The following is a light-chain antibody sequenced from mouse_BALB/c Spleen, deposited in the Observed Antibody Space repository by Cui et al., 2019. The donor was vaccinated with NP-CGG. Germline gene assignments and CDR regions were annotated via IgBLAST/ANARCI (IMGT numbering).Light chain of an antibody. CDR3: ALWYSNHWV. CDR2: GTN. CDR1: TGAVTTSNY. V-gene: IGLV1*01. J-gene: IGLJ1*01. Sequence: QAVVTQESALTTSPGETVTLTCCSSTGAVTTSNYANWVQEKPDHLFTGLIGGTNNRTPGVPARFSGSLIGDEAALTVTGAQTEDEAIYFCALWYSNHWVFGGGTKLTVL.